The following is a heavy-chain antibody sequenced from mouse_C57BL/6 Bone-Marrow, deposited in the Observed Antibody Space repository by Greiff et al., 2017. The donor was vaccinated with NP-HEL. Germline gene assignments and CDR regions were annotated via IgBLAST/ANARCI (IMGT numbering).Heavy chain of an antibody. D-gene: IGHD3-2*02. CDR3: AGDSSGYGDFDY. Sequence: VQGVESGPGLMKPSQSLFLTCSITGFPITSGYYWIWIRQSPGKPLEWMGYITHSGETFYNPSLQSPISITRETSKNQFFLQLNSVTTEDTAMYYCAGDSSGYGDFDYWGQGTTLTVSS. CDR2: ITHSGET. V-gene: IGHV12-3*01. J-gene: IGHJ2*01. CDR1: GFPITSGYY.